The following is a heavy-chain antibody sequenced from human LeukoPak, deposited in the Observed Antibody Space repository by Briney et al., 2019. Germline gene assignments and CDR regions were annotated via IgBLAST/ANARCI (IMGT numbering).Heavy chain of an antibody. Sequence: PSETLSLTCTVSGGSISSNYWSWIRQPAGKGLEWIGHIYNSGSTNYNTNYNPSLSSRATMSVDTSKKQFSLKLNSVTAADTAVYFCARAIWYGSGTTAFDSWGQGTLVTVSS. D-gene: IGHD3-10*01. V-gene: IGHV4-4*07. CDR3: ARAIWYGSGTTAFDS. CDR2: IYNSGST. CDR1: GGSISSNY. J-gene: IGHJ4*02.